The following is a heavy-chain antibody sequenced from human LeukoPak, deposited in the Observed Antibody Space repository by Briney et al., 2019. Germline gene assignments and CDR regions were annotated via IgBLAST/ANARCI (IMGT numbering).Heavy chain of an antibody. CDR1: GFTFSSSS. CDR3: SSSWDY. V-gene: IGHV3-48*02. Sequence: GGSPRLSCAASGFTFSSSSMNWVRQAPGKGLEWVSYISSDSNTIYYADSVKGRFTISRDNAKNSLYLQMNSLRDEDTAVYYCSSSWDYWGQGTLVTVSS. D-gene: IGHD6-13*01. J-gene: IGHJ4*02. CDR2: ISSDSNTI.